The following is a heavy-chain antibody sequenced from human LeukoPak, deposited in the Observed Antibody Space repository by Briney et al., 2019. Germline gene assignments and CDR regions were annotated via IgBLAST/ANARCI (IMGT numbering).Heavy chain of an antibody. J-gene: IGHJ3*01. CDR1: AFSLNAYN. V-gene: IGHV3-21*01. CDR2: ISPTSAYI. D-gene: IGHD3-22*01. Sequence: GGSLRLSCAASAFSLNAYNMNWVRQAPGKGLDWVSSISPTSAYIYYQDSVKGRFTISRDDAKNSLYLEMDSLRAEDTAVYYCARTIYYYESTSYFSDAFDVWGQGTMVTVSS. CDR3: ARTIYYYESTSYFSDAFDV.